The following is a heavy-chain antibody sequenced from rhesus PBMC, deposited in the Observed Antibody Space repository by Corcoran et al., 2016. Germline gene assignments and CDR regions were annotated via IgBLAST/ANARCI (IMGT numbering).Heavy chain of an antibody. V-gene: IGHV4-80*01. CDR1: GVPLSNYW. D-gene: IGHD2-27*01. Sequence: QVQLRESGPGLVKPSETLSLTCTVFGVPLSNYWWAWIRQPPGVGLEWIGDIDGNINSTHYKPALKSRIIISKDAAKNQVSRRMTSLTVADTAIYYCATGGFTTYRDNWGQGVLVTVSS. CDR2: IDGNINST. J-gene: IGHJ4*01. CDR3: ATGGFTTYRDN.